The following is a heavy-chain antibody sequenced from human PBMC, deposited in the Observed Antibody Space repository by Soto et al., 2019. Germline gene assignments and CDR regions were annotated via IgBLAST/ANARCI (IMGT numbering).Heavy chain of an antibody. CDR1: GFTVSSNY. D-gene: IGHD6-19*01. J-gene: IGHJ1*01. CDR3: AMDRMAVAGNPAYFQH. CDR2: IYSGGST. Sequence: EVQLVESGGGLVQPGGSLRLSCAASGFTVSSNYMSWVRQAPGKGLEWVSVIYSGGSTYYADSVKGRFTISRDNSKNTRFLQVDSLRAADTAVYYCAMDRMAVAGNPAYFQHWGQGTLVTVSS. V-gene: IGHV3-66*01.